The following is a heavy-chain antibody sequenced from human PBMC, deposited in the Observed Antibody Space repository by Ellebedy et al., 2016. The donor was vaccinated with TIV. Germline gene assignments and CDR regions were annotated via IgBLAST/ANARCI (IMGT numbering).Heavy chain of an antibody. CDR3: ATDPDGVYGDTSAY. V-gene: IGHV3-23*01. Sequence: GESLKISCAASGFSFSTYAMNWVRQAPGKGLEWVSLIYSVGDTYYADSVKGRFTVSRDNSQNTLYLQMTSLRVDDTAVYYCATDPDGVYGDTSAYWGRGTLVTVSS. D-gene: IGHD4-17*01. CDR2: IYSVGDT. J-gene: IGHJ4*02. CDR1: GFSFSTYA.